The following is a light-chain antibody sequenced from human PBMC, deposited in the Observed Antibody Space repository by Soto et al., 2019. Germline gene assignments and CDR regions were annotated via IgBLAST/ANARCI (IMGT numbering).Light chain of an antibody. CDR1: QDISNY. CDR2: DAS. J-gene: IGKJ4*01. CDR3: QQYDNLPPLT. V-gene: IGKV1-33*01. Sequence: IQMTQSPSSLSASVGDRVTITCQASQDISNYLNWYQQKPGKAPKLLIYDASNLETGVPSRFSGGGSGTDFTFTINSLQPEDIATYYCQQYDNLPPLTFGGGTKVEI.